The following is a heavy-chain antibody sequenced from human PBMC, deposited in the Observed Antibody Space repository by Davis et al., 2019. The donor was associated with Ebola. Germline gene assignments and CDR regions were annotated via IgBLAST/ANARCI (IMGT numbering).Heavy chain of an antibody. J-gene: IGHJ3*02. CDR3: AKDIPAAAGAFDI. V-gene: IGHV3-9*01. CDR1: GFTFDDYA. Sequence: PGGSLRLSCAASGFTFDDYAMHWVRQAPGKGLEWVSGISWNSGSIGYADSVKGRFTISRDNAKNSLYVQMNSLRAEDTALYYCAKDIPAAAGAFDIWGQGTMVTVSS. D-gene: IGHD6-13*01. CDR2: ISWNSGSI.